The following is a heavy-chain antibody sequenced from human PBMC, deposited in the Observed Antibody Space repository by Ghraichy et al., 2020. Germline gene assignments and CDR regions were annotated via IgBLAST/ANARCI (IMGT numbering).Heavy chain of an antibody. J-gene: IGHJ4*02. V-gene: IGHV1-18*01. Sequence: ASVKVSCRTSGYSFSNYDISWVRQAPGHGLEWMDWISSYTGNTEFSQRFQGRLILTTDTSSNTAYMELMNLRSDDTAVYYCATESFPWGQGTLVTVSS. CDR1: GYSFSNYD. D-gene: IGHD3-3*02. CDR2: ISSYTGNT. CDR3: ATESFP.